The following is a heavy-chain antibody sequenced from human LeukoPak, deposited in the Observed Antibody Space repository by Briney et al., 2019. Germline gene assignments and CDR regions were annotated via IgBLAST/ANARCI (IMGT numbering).Heavy chain of an antibody. J-gene: IGHJ4*02. D-gene: IGHD1-26*01. CDR3: AGTMESGSFTTFDY. Sequence: ASVKVSCKASGYTFTSYGISWVRQAPGQGLEWMGWISAYNGNTNYAQKLQGRVTMTTDTSTSTVYMELRSLRSDDTAVYYCAGTMESGSFTTFDYWGQGTLVTVSS. V-gene: IGHV1-18*01. CDR2: ISAYNGNT. CDR1: GYTFTSYG.